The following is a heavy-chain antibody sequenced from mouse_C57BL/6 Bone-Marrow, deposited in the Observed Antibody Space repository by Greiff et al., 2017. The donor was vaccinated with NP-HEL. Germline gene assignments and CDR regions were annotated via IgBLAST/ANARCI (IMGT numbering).Heavy chain of an antibody. D-gene: IGHD2-4*01. Sequence: EVKLMESGGGLVQPGESLKLSCESNEYEFPSHDMSWVRKTPEKRLELVAAINSDGGSTYYPDTMERRFIISRDNTKKTLYLQMISLRSEDTALYYCARPSLYDDVLALFAYWGQGTLVTVSA. CDR3: ARPSLYDDVLALFAY. CDR1: EYEFPSHD. J-gene: IGHJ3*01. V-gene: IGHV5-2*01. CDR2: INSDGGST.